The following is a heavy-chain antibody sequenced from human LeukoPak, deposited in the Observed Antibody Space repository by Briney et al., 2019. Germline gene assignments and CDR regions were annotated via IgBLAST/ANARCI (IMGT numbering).Heavy chain of an antibody. CDR3: GKGRGGYDILTGPRPAYYMDV. J-gene: IGHJ6*03. CDR1: GFTFSSYG. D-gene: IGHD3-9*01. CDR2: IWYNGSNK. V-gene: IGHV3-33*06. Sequence: GGSLRLSCAASGFTFSSYGMHWVRQAPGKGLEWVAVIWYNGSNKYYADSVKGRFTISRDNSENTLYLQMNSLRAEDTAVHYCGKGRGGYDILTGPRPAYYMDVWGKGTTVTVSS.